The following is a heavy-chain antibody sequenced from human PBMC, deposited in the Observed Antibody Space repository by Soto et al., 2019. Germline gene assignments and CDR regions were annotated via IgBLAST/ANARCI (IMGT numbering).Heavy chain of an antibody. V-gene: IGHV1-69*13. Sequence: SVKVSCKASGGGNLRDYRTTWVRRAPGQGLEWMGGIIPKLGSANYAQNFQGRVTVTADESTNTVYMELRSLRSDDTAVYYCARGGDGYIFGAVTWGKETPAPVAS. CDR2: IIPKLGSA. J-gene: IGHJ5*02. CDR1: GGGNLRDYR. D-gene: IGHD5-18*01. CDR3: ARGGDGYIFGAVT.